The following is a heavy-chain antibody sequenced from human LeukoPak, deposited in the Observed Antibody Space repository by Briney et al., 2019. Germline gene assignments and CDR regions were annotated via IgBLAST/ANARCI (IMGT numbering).Heavy chain of an antibody. V-gene: IGHV1-46*03. Sequence: APVKVSCKASGYTFTSYYMHWVRQAPGQGLEWMGIVNPSGGSTSYAQKFQGRVTRTRDTSTSTVYMELSSLRSEDTAVYYCARIYSGSYYDWGQGTLVTVSS. CDR3: ARIYSGSYYD. CDR1: GYTFTSYY. J-gene: IGHJ4*02. CDR2: VNPSGGST. D-gene: IGHD1-26*01.